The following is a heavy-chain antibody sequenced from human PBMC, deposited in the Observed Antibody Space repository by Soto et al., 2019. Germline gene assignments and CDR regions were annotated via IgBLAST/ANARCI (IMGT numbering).Heavy chain of an antibody. CDR2: VYYSGST. V-gene: IGHV4-31*03. Sequence: PXETLSLTCPVSRYSISSAGYYWTWHRQHPVKGLEWIGHVYYSGSTYYNPSLKSRVSISVDTAKNQFSLNLSSVTAADTALYYCARDRGFKRNDADYYAMDVWAQGTTVTVSS. D-gene: IGHD1-1*01. CDR1: RYSISSAGYY. CDR3: ARDRGFKRNDADYYAMDV. J-gene: IGHJ6*02.